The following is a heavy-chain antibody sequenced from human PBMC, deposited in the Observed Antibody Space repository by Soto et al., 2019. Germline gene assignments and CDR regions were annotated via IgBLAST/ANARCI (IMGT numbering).Heavy chain of an antibody. CDR3: ARPQYLPDDVFDV. V-gene: IGHV3-74*01. CDR1: GFTFTNYW. D-gene: IGHD2-2*01. J-gene: IGHJ3*01. Sequence: PGGSLSLSCAASGFTFTNYWMQWVRPAPGKGLVWVSRINSDGSSTSHADSAKGRFTISRDNAKNTLYLQMSSLRAEDTAVYYCARPQYLPDDVFDVWGRGTLVTVSS. CDR2: INSDGSST.